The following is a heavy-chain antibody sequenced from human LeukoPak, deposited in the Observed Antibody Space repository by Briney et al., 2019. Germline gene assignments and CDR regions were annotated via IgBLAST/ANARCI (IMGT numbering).Heavy chain of an antibody. CDR2: INHSGST. CDR3: ARGPPPGATALGVVDY. J-gene: IGHJ4*02. Sequence: SETLSLTCAVYGESLSGFYWSWIRQPPGKGLEWIGEINHSGSTNYKPSLKSRVVISMDTSKNQFSLKLSSLTAADTAVYYCARGPPPGATALGVVDYWGQGTLVTVSS. D-gene: IGHD3-16*01. V-gene: IGHV4-34*01. CDR1: GESLSGFY.